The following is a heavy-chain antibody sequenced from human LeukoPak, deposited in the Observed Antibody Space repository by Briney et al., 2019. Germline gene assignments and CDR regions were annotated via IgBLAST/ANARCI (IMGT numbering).Heavy chain of an antibody. D-gene: IGHD3-3*01. CDR2: IYYSGST. J-gene: IGHJ6*02. Sequence: SETLSLTCTVSGGSISSSYYWNWIRQPPGEGLEWIGSIYYSGSTYYNPSLKSRVTISVDTSKNQFSLKLSSVTAADTAVYYCTRGSGAYYYYGMDVWGQGTTVTVSS. V-gene: IGHV4-39*07. CDR3: TRGSGAYYYYGMDV. CDR1: GGSISSSYY.